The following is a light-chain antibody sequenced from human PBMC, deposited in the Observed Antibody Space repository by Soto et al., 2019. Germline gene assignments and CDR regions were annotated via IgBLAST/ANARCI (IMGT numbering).Light chain of an antibody. CDR2: SDR. Sequence: SYELTQPLSVSVALGQTARITCGGNNIGTKNVHWYQQKPGQAPVLVMYSDRNRPSGIPERFSGSNPGNTATLTISRAQAGDEADYYCQVWDSSTALYVFGTGTKVTV. V-gene: IGLV3-9*01. CDR3: QVWDSSTALYV. CDR1: NIGTKN. J-gene: IGLJ1*01.